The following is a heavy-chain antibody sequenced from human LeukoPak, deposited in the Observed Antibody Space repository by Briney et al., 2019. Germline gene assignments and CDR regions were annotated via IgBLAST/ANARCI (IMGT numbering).Heavy chain of an antibody. CDR2: VFYTGST. CDR3: ARGGDFGSYYVHFDY. D-gene: IGHD3-10*02. J-gene: IGHJ4*02. Sequence: SETLSLTCTVSNGSITSHYWSWVRQSPGKGLEWIGYVFYTGSTTYNPSLKSRVSISLDTSNNYFSLELTSVTAADTAVYYCARGGDFGSYYVHFDYWGQGALVTVSS. CDR1: NGSITSHY. V-gene: IGHV4-59*11.